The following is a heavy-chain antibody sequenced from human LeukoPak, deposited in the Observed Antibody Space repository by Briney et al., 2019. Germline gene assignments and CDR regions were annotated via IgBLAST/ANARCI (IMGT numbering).Heavy chain of an antibody. Sequence: PGGSLRLSCAASGFTFSSYSMNWVRQAPGKGLEWVANIKQDGSEKYYVDSVKGRFTISRDNAKNSLYLQMNSLRAEDTAVYYCARVRVAEGYYYMDVWGKGTTVTVSS. D-gene: IGHD5-12*01. CDR3: ARVRVAEGYYYMDV. J-gene: IGHJ6*03. CDR1: GFTFSSYS. CDR2: IKQDGSEK. V-gene: IGHV3-7*01.